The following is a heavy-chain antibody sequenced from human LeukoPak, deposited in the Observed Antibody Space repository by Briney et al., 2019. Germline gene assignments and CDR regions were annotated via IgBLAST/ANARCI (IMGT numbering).Heavy chain of an antibody. CDR3: AKATVSVTRNWFDP. CDR1: GFTFSNYA. D-gene: IGHD4-17*01. V-gene: IGHV3-23*01. Sequence: GGSLRLSCAASGFTFSNYAMSWVRQAPGKGLEWVSVITGSGGSTYYADSVKGRFTIFRDNSRNTLYLQMNSLRAEDTAVYYCAKATVSVTRNWFDPWGQGTLVTVSS. CDR2: ITGSGGST. J-gene: IGHJ5*02.